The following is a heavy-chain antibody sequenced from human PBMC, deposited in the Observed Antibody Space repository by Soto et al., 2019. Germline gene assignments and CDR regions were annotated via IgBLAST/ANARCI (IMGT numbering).Heavy chain of an antibody. CDR1: GASIRSGGSY. CDR2: NYDNRTT. J-gene: IGHJ5*02. V-gene: IGHV4-31*03. D-gene: IGHD1-26*01. Sequence: PSETLSLTCTVSGASIRSGGSYWSWIRQDPGKGLEWLGDNYDNRTTYYNPTLKSRVSISRDTSKNQFSLKMTSLTAADTAIYYCASGQVGATTWFDPWGQGTKVTVSS. CDR3: ASGQVGATTWFDP.